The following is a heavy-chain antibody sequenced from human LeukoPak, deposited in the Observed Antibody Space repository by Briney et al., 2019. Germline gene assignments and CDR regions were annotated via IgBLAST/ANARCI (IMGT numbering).Heavy chain of an antibody. D-gene: IGHD6-6*01. CDR3: ARGVGAARETYYFDY. V-gene: IGHV4-59*12. CDR1: GGSISSYY. J-gene: IGHJ4*02. CDR2: IYYSGST. Sequence: SETLSLTCTVSGGSISSYYWSWIRQPPGKGLEWIGYIYYSGSTYYNPSLKSRVTISVDTSKNQFSLKLSSVTAADTAVYYCARGVGAARETYYFDYWGQGTLVTVSS.